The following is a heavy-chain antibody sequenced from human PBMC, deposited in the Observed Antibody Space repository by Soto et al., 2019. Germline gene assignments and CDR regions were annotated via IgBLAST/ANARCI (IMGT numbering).Heavy chain of an antibody. CDR1: GCYISSYY. Sequence: SETLSHTCTFSGCYISSYYWSWIRQPPGKGLEWIGYIYYSGSTNYNPSLKSRVTISVDTSKNQFSLKLSSVTAADTAVYYCARVRRGYASFDYWGQGTLVTVSS. CDR3: ARVRRGYASFDY. J-gene: IGHJ4*02. D-gene: IGHD2-8*01. CDR2: IYYSGST. V-gene: IGHV4-59*01.